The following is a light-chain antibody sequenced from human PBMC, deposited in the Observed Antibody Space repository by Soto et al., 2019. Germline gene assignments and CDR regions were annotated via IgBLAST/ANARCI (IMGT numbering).Light chain of an antibody. CDR1: STDIGVYNY. CDR3: GSYTTSATLV. CDR2: EVT. J-gene: IGLJ3*02. Sequence: QSALTQPASVSGSPGQSITISCTGTSTDIGVYNYVSWYQQHPGKAPKVMIYEVTNRPSGVSNRFSGSKSGDTASLTISGLQSEDEADYYCGSYTTSATLVFGGGTKLTVL. V-gene: IGLV2-14*01.